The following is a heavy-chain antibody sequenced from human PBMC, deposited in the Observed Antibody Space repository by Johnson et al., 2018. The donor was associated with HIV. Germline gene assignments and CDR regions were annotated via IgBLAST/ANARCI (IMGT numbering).Heavy chain of an antibody. CDR1: GFTFSSYD. Sequence: MLLVESGGGVVRPGGSLRLSCAASGFTFSSYDMHWVRQATGKGLEWVSAIGTAGDTYYPGSVKGRFTISRDNSKNTLYLQMNSLRAEDTAVYYCAKDHPQMATIVGAFDIWGQGTMVTVSS. CDR3: AKDHPQMATIVGAFDI. CDR2: IGTAGDT. V-gene: IGHV3-13*01. J-gene: IGHJ3*02. D-gene: IGHD5-24*01.